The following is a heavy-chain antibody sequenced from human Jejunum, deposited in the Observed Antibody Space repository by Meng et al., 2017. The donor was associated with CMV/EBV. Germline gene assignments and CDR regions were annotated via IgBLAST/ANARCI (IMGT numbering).Heavy chain of an antibody. J-gene: IGHJ4*01. CDR3: ARAGLYGSGLGY. Sequence: FTFSSYSMTWVRQAPGKGLGWVSSITSDSTYIYYADSVKGRFTISRDNAKNSLYLQMNSLRAEDTAVYYCARAGLYGSGLGYWGQGTLVTVSS. CDR2: ITSDSTYI. V-gene: IGHV3-21*01. CDR1: FTFSSYS. D-gene: IGHD6-19*01.